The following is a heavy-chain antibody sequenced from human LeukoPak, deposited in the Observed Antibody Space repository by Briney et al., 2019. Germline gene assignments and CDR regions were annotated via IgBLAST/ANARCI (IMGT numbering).Heavy chain of an antibody. CDR2: NIPICGTA. V-gene: IGHV1-69*06. Sequence: SVKVSCKASGGTFSSYAISWVRQAPGQGLEWMGGNIPICGTANYAQKFQGRVTITADKSTSTAYMELSSLRSEDTAVYYCASNYYFDSSLMNYYYMDVWGKGTTVTVSS. CDR1: GGTFSSYA. D-gene: IGHD3-22*01. J-gene: IGHJ6*03. CDR3: ASNYYFDSSLMNYYYMDV.